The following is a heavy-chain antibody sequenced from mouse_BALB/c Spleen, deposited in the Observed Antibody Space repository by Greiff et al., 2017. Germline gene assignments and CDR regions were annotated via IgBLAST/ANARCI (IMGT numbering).Heavy chain of an antibody. Sequence: QVTLKESGPGILQPSQTLSLTCSFSGFSLSTSGMGVGWIRQPSGKGLEWLAHIWWDDDKRYNPALKSRLTISKDTSSNQVFLKIASVDTADTATYYCARINYDYPYYYAMDYWGQGTSVTVSS. D-gene: IGHD2-4*01. V-gene: IGHV8-8*01. CDR3: ARINYDYPYYYAMDY. J-gene: IGHJ4*01. CDR2: IWWDDDK. CDR1: GFSLSTSGMG.